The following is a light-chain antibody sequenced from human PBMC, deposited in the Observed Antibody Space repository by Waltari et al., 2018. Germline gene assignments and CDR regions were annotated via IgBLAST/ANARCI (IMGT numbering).Light chain of an antibody. CDR2: AAS. CDR1: QTIRSN. Sequence: DIQMTQSPSSLSASVGDRVTITCRASQTIRSNLNWHQQKAGKAPKLLMYAASSLQSGVPSRFSGSGSGTDFTLTISSLQPEDFATYYCQQSYSTPLTFGGGTKVEIK. CDR3: QQSYSTPLT. V-gene: IGKV1-39*01. J-gene: IGKJ4*01.